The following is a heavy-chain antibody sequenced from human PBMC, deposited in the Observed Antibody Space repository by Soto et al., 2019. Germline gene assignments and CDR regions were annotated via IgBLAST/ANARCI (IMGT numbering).Heavy chain of an antibody. D-gene: IGHD3-16*01. J-gene: IGHJ3*02. CDR1: GGSISSYY. V-gene: IGHV4-59*01. CDR2: IYYSGST. Sequence: SETLSLTCTVSGGSISSYYWSWIRQPPGKGLEWIGYIYYSGSTNYNPSLKSRVTISVDTSKNQFSLKLSSVTAADTAVYYCARDRGDLSFEAFDIWGQGTMVTVSS. CDR3: ARDRGDLSFEAFDI.